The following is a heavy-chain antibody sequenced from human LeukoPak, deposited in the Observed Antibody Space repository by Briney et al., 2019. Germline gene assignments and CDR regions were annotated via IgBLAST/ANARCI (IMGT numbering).Heavy chain of an antibody. V-gene: IGHV3-7*01. Sequence: GGSLRLSCAASGFSLSNYWMNWVRQAPGKGLEWVANIKQDGSEKNYVDSVKGRFSISRDNAKNSLILQMDSLRDEDTAVYYCARGVWAPFDSWGQGTLVSVSS. D-gene: IGHD7-27*01. J-gene: IGHJ4*02. CDR3: ARGVWAPFDS. CDR2: IKQDGSEK. CDR1: GFSLSNYW.